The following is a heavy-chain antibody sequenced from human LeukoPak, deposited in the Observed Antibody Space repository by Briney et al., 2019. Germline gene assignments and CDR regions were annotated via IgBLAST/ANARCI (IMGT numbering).Heavy chain of an antibody. V-gene: IGHV3-23*01. CDR3: ARQILRGSYFYYLDV. CDR2: IHSRGDNT. J-gene: IGHJ6*03. D-gene: IGHD3-10*01. Sequence: GGSLRLPCAASGFSFNSFGMRWVRQTPGKGLEWVSSIHSRGDNTHYADSLEGRFTISRDTWKNTVYLQMNRLRVEDTATYYCARQILRGSYFYYLDVWGTGTPVTVSS. CDR1: GFSFNSFG.